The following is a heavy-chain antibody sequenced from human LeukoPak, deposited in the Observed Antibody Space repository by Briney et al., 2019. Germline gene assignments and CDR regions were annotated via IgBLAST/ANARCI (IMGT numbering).Heavy chain of an antibody. J-gene: IGHJ4*02. D-gene: IGHD6-13*01. CDR1: GFTFSSYS. CDR2: ISSSSSTI. Sequence: PGGSLRLSCAASGFTFSSYSMNWVRQAPGKGLEWVSYISSSSSTIYYADSVKGRFTISRDNAKNSLYLQMNSLRAEDTAVYYCAKLSSSWYPDFDYWGQGTLVTVSS. V-gene: IGHV3-48*01. CDR3: AKLSSSWYPDFDY.